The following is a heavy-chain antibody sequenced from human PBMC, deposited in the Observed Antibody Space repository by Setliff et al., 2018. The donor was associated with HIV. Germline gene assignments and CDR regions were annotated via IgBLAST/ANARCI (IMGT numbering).Heavy chain of an antibody. CDR3: ARGSGSY. D-gene: IGHD1-26*01. CDR1: GFTFSSYW. CDR2: VNSDGSRT. V-gene: IGHV3-74*01. J-gene: IGHJ4*02. Sequence: GGSLRLSCAASGFTFSSYWMHWVRQVPGKGLVWVSSVNSDGSRTVYADSVKGRSTISRDNAKKSLYLQMNSLRPEDTAVYYCARGSGSYWGQGTLVTVSS.